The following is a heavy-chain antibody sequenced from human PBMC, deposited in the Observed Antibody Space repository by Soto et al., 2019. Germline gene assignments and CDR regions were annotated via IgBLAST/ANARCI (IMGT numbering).Heavy chain of an antibody. CDR3: ARGHLKYYIWGRYRYVGYFDY. CDR1: GGSFSGYY. D-gene: IGHD3-16*02. V-gene: IGHV4-34*01. J-gene: IGHJ4*02. Sequence: SETLSLTFAVYGGSFSGYYWSRIRQPPGKGLEWIGEINHSGSTNYNPSLKSRVTISVDTSKNQFSLKLSSVTAADTAVYYCARGHLKYYIWGRYRYVGYFDYWGQGTLVTVSS. CDR2: INHSGST.